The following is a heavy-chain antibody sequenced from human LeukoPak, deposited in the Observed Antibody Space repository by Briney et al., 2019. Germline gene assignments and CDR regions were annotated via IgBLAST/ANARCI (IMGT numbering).Heavy chain of an antibody. J-gene: IGHJ4*02. CDR2: ISGSGGST. D-gene: IGHD6-13*01. CDR1: GFIFSTYA. V-gene: IGHV3-23*01. CDR3: AKDLSSGWYNLFDY. Sequence: GGSLRLSCAASGFIFSTYAMSWVPQAPGKAVEWVSVISGSGGSTYYTDSVHGRFTTSRDNSKNRVYLQMNSLRAEDTAVYYCAKDLSSGWYNLFDYWGQGALVTVSS.